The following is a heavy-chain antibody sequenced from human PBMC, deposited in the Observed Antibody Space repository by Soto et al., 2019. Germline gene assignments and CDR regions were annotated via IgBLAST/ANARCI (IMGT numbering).Heavy chain of an antibody. Sequence: GVSLRLSCAASGFTFSLYSMIWVRQAPGKGLEWVASITSSSSYIYYEDSLKGRFTISRDNAKNSLFLQLDSLRAEDTAVYFCVRARSTDSRPDYWGQGTLVTVSS. V-gene: IGHV3-21*01. CDR2: ITSSSSYI. CDR3: VRARSTDSRPDY. CDR1: GFTFSLYS. J-gene: IGHJ4*02. D-gene: IGHD3-22*01.